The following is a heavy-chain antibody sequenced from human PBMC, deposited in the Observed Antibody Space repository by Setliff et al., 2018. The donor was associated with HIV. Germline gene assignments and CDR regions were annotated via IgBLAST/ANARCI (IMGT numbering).Heavy chain of an antibody. CDR1: GVSISSYY. D-gene: IGHD5-18*01. V-gene: IGHV4-59*04. CDR2: IYYSGST. CDR3: ARMDTSYRSFEY. J-gene: IGHJ4*02. Sequence: SETLSLTCNVSGVSISSYYWSWIRQPPGKGLEYIGYIYYSGSTYYNPSLKSRVTMSVDTSKNQFSLKLNSVTAADTAVYYCARMDTSYRSFEYWGQGTLVTVSS.